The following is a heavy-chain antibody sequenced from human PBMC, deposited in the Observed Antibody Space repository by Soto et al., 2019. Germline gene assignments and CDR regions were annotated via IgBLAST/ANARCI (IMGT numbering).Heavy chain of an antibody. CDR2: MNPNSGNT. Sequence: ASVKVSCKASGYTFTSYDINWVRQATGQGLEWMGWMNPNSGNTDYAQKFQGRVTMTTDTSTSTAYMELRSLRSDDTAVYYCARESSGYYFDYWGQGTLVTVSS. J-gene: IGHJ4*02. V-gene: IGHV1-8*01. D-gene: IGHD3-22*01. CDR1: GYTFTSYD. CDR3: ARESSGYYFDY.